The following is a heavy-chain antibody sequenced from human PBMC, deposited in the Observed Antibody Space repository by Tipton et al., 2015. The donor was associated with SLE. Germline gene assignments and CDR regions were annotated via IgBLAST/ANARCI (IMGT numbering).Heavy chain of an antibody. CDR1: GFTVSSNY. D-gene: IGHD3-3*01. CDR3: ARRPPTITIFGGD. Sequence: LRLSCAASGFTVSSNYMSWVRQAPGKGLEWIGYIYYRGSTYYNPSLKSRITISVDTSKNRFSLKLSSVTAADTAVYYCARRPPTITIFGGDWGQGTLVTVS. J-gene: IGHJ4*02. CDR2: IYYRGST. V-gene: IGHV4-59*02.